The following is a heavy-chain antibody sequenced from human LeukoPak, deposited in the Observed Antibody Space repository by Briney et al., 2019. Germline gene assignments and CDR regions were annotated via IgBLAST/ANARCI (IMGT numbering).Heavy chain of an antibody. CDR2: ISAYNGNT. Sequence: ASVKVSCKASGYTFTSYGISWVRQAPGQGLEWMGWISAYNGNTNYAQKLQGRVTMTTDTSTSTAYMELRSLRSDDTAVYYCARDLYGYDYVWGEMDYWGQGTLVTVSS. V-gene: IGHV1-18*01. CDR1: GYTFTSYG. CDR3: ARDLYGYDYVWGEMDY. D-gene: IGHD3-16*01. J-gene: IGHJ4*02.